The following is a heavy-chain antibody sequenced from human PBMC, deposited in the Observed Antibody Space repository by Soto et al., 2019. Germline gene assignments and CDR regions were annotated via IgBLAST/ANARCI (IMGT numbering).Heavy chain of an antibody. Sequence: GGSLRLSCAASGFTFSSYAMHWVRQAPGKGLEWVAVISYDGSNKYYADSVKGRFTISRDNSKNTLYLQMNSLRAEDTAVYYCARCRWASSGRQKDNWFDPWGQGTLVTVSS. CDR3: ARCRWASSGRQKDNWFDP. J-gene: IGHJ5*02. V-gene: IGHV3-30-3*01. D-gene: IGHD6-19*01. CDR1: GFTFSSYA. CDR2: ISYDGSNK.